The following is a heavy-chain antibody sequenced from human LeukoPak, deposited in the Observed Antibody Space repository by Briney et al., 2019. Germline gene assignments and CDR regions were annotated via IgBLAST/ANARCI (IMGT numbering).Heavy chain of an antibody. CDR1: GFTFSSYG. J-gene: IGHJ4*02. CDR2: ISYDGSNK. CDR3: AKSGYSYGLPTGGHFDY. Sequence: GGSLRLSCAASGFTFSSYGMHWVRQAPGKGLEWVAVISYDGSNKYYADSVKGRFTISRDNSKNTLYLQMNSLRAEDTAVYYCAKSGYSYGLPTGGHFDYWGQGTLVTVSS. D-gene: IGHD5-18*01. V-gene: IGHV3-30*18.